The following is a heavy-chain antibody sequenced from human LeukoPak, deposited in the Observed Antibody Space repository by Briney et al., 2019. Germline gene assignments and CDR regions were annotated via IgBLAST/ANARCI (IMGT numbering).Heavy chain of an antibody. CDR3: TIPSGIRLQLYYYYMDV. Sequence: PGGSLRLSCAASGFTFSSYEMNWVRQAPGKGLEWVSGISGSGGSTYYADSVKGRFTISRDNSKNTLYLQMNSLRAEDTAVYYCTIPSGIRLQLYYYYMDVWGKGTTVTISS. V-gene: IGHV3-23*01. CDR1: GFTFSSYE. J-gene: IGHJ6*03. D-gene: IGHD5-24*01. CDR2: ISGSGGST.